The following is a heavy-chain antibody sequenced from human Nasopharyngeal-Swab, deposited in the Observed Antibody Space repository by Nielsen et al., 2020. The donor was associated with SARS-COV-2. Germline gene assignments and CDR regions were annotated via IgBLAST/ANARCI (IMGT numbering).Heavy chain of an antibody. CDR2: IKQDGSEK. CDR1: VFTFSSSW. V-gene: IGHV3-7*01. Sequence: GESLKLSCAASVFTFSSSWMSWIRQAPGKGLEWVANIKQDGSEKYYVDSVKGRFTISRDNAKNSLYLQMNSLRAEDTAVYYCASDPYWGRGTLVTVSS. J-gene: IGHJ2*01. CDR3: ASDPY.